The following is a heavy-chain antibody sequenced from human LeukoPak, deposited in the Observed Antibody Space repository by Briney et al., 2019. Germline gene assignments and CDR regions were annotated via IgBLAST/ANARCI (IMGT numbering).Heavy chain of an antibody. Sequence: PGGSLRLSWAASGFNVRSYYMSWVRQAPGKGLEWVSVIYTDGNTYYAVSVKGRFTISRDNSKNTLYLLMNSLRADDTAVYYCVRDGYRDWGQGTLVTVSS. CDR2: IYTDGNT. CDR1: GFNVRSYY. D-gene: IGHD6-25*01. CDR3: VRDGYRD. V-gene: IGHV3-66*01. J-gene: IGHJ4*02.